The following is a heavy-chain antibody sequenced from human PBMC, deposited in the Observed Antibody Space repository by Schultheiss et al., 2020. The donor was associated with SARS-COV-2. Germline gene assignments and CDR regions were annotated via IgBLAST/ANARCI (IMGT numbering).Heavy chain of an antibody. D-gene: IGHD3-10*01. Sequence: SETLSLTCAVSGGSISSGGYSWSWIRQPPGKGLEWIGYIYHSGSTNYNPSLKSRVTISVDTSKNQFSLKLSSVTAADTAVYYCAREGAIVRGVISNYYYGMDVWGQGTTVTVSS. CDR2: IYHSGST. V-gene: IGHV4-30-2*01. J-gene: IGHJ6*02. CDR1: GGSISSGGYS. CDR3: AREGAIVRGVISNYYYGMDV.